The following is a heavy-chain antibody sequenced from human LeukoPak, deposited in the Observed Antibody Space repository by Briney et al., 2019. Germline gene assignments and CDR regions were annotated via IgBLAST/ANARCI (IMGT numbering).Heavy chain of an antibody. J-gene: IGHJ1*01. CDR1: GGSISSSSYY. Sequence: PSETLSLTCTVSGGSISSSSYYWGWIRQPPGKGLEWIGSIYYSGSTYYNPSLKSRVTISVDTSKNQFSLKLSSVTAADTAVYYCARRMIVVVTSDEYFQHWGQGTLVTVSS. V-gene: IGHV4-39*01. D-gene: IGHD3-22*01. CDR3: ARRMIVVVTSDEYFQH. CDR2: IYYSGST.